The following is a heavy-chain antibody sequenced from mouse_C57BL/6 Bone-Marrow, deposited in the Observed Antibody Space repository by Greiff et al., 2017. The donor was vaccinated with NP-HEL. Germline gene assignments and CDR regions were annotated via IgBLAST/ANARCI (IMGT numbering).Heavy chain of an antibody. CDR1: GYTFTGYW. CDR2: ILPGSGST. Sequence: VQLVEPGAELLKPGASVKLSCKATGYTFTGYWIEWVKQRSGHGLEWIGEILPGSGSTKYNEKFNGKGTFTADTSSNPAYLQLRSLTTEDSAIYYCARSNRLGYFDVWGTGTTVTVSS. CDR3: ARSNRLGYFDV. J-gene: IGHJ1*03. V-gene: IGHV1-9*01.